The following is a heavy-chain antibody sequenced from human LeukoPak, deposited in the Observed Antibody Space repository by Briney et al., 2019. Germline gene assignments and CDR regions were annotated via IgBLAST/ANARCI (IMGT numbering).Heavy chain of an antibody. CDR1: GFTFSSYV. J-gene: IGHJ4*02. Sequence: GRSLRLSCAASGFTFSSYVMHWVRQAPGQGLESVAVIWYDGSNKYYADSVKGRFTISRDNSKNTLYLQMNSLRAEDTAVYYCARDYNWNSFDYWGQGTLVTVSS. CDR2: IWYDGSNK. D-gene: IGHD1-20*01. V-gene: IGHV3-33*01. CDR3: ARDYNWNSFDY.